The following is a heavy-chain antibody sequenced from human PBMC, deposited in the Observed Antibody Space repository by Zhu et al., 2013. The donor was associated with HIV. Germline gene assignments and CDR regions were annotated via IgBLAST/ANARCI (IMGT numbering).Heavy chain of an antibody. V-gene: IGHV3-7*04. CDR1: GFTFSSYA. CDR3: ARVKRDHAFDI. CDR2: MKYDDSEE. Sequence: EVQLLESGGGLVQPGGSLRLSCAASGFTFSSYAMSWVRQAPGKGLEWVANMKYDDSEEYYVDSVEGRFTISRDNAKNSLYLQMNSLRAEDTAVYYCARVKRDHAFDIWGQGTVVTVSS. J-gene: IGHJ3*02.